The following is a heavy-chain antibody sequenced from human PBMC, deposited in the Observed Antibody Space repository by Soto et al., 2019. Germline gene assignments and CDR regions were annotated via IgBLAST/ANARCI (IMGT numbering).Heavy chain of an antibody. CDR2: IYYSGST. Sequence: SETLSLTCTVSGGSISSSSYYWGWIRQPPGKGLEWIGTIYYSGSTYYNPSLKSRVTISVDTSKNQFSLKLSSVTAADTAVYYCARDAYYYDSRGYYYGRGVNGLDGWGQATTVTVAS. CDR1: GGSISSSSYY. J-gene: IGHJ6*02. V-gene: IGHV4-39*07. D-gene: IGHD3-22*01. CDR3: ARDAYYYDSRGYYYGRGVNGLDG.